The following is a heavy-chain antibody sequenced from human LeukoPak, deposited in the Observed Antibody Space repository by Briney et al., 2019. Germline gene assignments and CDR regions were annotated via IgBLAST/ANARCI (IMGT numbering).Heavy chain of an antibody. CDR2: ISLSGDSV. J-gene: IGHJ3*01. V-gene: IGHV3-23*01. CDR1: GFTFSDSA. CDR3: ARDIQLST. D-gene: IGHD5-24*01. Sequence: GGSLRLSCAAAGFTFSDSAMTWVRQAPGKGLEWVSLISLSGDSVNYEDSVRGRFTISRDNSKDTLYLQMNSLRAEDTAIYYCARDIQLSTWGLGTMVTVS.